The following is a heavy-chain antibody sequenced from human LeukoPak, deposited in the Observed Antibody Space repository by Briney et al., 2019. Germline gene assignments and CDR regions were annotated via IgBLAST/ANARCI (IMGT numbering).Heavy chain of an antibody. J-gene: IGHJ6*02. CDR2: INPNSGGT. CDR3: ARVYSSGWYAGMDV. D-gene: IGHD6-19*01. Sequence: GASVKVSCKASGYTFTGYYMYWVRQAPGQELEWMGWINPNSGGTNYAQKFQGRVTMTRDTSISTAYMELSRLRSDDTAVYYCARVYSSGWYAGMDVWGQGTTVTVSS. CDR1: GYTFTGYY. V-gene: IGHV1-2*02.